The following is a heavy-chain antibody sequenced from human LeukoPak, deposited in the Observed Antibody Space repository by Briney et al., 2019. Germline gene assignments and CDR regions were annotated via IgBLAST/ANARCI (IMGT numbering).Heavy chain of an antibody. V-gene: IGHV3-30-3*01. CDR1: GFTFSSYA. CDR3: ARDKVVVAATYAFDI. CDR2: ISYDGSNK. Sequence: PGGSLRLSCAASGFTFSSYAMHWVRQAPGKGLEWVAVISYDGSNKYYADSVKGRFTISRDNSKNTLYLQMNSLRAEDTAVYYCARDKVVVAATYAFDIWGQGTMVTVSS. J-gene: IGHJ3*02. D-gene: IGHD2-15*01.